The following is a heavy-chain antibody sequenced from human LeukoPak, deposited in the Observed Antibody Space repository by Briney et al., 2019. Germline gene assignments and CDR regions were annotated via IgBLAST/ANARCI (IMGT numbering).Heavy chain of an antibody. CDR3: AKWGPYCVGDYCPALDS. J-gene: IGHJ4*02. CDR1: RFTFSNYW. D-gene: IGHD2-21*02. CDR2: INQDGSKK. Sequence: GGSLRLSCVASRFTFSNYWMSWVRQALGKGLEWVANINQDGSKKRYADSMEGRFTISRDNAKESLYLQLNSLRAEDTAVYYCAKWGPYCVGDYCPALDSWGPGTLVTVSS. V-gene: IGHV3-7*01.